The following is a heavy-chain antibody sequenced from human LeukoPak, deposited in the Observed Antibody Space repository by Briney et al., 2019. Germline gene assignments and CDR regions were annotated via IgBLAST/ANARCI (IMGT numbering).Heavy chain of an antibody. V-gene: IGHV1-2*02. Sequence: ASLKLSCTASGYTFTSYYMHWVRQAPGQGLEWVAWINPNSGGTNYAQKFQGRVTMTRDKSIRTAYRELSRLRSDDAAVYYCARDLGIVVEGLFDYWGQGTLVTVSS. CDR1: GYTFTSYY. D-gene: IGHD2-15*01. CDR3: ARDLGIVVEGLFDY. CDR2: INPNSGGT. J-gene: IGHJ4*02.